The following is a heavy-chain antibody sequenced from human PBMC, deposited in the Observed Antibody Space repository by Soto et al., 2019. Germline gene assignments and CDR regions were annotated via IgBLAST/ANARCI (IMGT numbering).Heavy chain of an antibody. J-gene: IGHJ4*02. D-gene: IGHD1-20*01. CDR3: ARDDNPDY. CDR2: INGDGSNT. CDR1: GFTFSTYW. Sequence: DVQLVESGGGLVQPGGSLRLSCAASGFTFSTYWMHWVRQAPGKGLVWVSRINGDGSNTDYADSVKGRFTISRDNAKNTVYLQMHSLRGEDTAVYYCARDDNPDYWGQGTLVTVSS. V-gene: IGHV3-74*01.